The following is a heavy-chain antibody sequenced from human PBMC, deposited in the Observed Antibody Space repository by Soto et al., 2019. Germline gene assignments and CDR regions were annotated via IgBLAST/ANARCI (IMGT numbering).Heavy chain of an antibody. CDR2: IYYSGST. CDR3: ARRLYYDSSGFEGDGMDV. Sequence: SETLSLTCTVSGGSISSSSYYWGWIRQPPGKGLEWIGSIYYSGSTYYNPSLKSRVTISVDTSKNQFSLKLSSVTAADTAVYYCARRLYYDSSGFEGDGMDVWGQGNTVTVS. CDR1: GGSISSSSYY. D-gene: IGHD3-22*01. J-gene: IGHJ6*02. V-gene: IGHV4-39*01.